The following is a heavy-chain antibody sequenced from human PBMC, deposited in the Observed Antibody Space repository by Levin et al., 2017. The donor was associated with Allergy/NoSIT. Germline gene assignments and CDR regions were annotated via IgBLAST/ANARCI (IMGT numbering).Heavy chain of an antibody. CDR3: AKDKTGDAFYWYFDL. CDR2: ISYDGSNK. D-gene: IGHD7-27*01. CDR1: GFTFSSYG. Sequence: GSLRLSCVASGFTFSSYGMHWVRQAPGKGLEWVAVISYDGSNKYYADSVKGRFTISRDNSKNTLYLQMNSLRAEDTAVYYCAKDKTGDAFYWYFDLWGRGTLVTVSS. J-gene: IGHJ2*01. V-gene: IGHV3-30*18.